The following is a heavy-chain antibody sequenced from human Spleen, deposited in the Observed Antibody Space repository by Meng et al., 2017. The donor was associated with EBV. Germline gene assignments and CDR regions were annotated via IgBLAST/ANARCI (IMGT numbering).Heavy chain of an antibody. J-gene: IGHJ4*02. CDR3: ARGPSLGGTAFDY. CDR1: GFTFSDYY. Sequence: QVQLVESGGGLVKPGGSLRPSCAASGFTFSDYYMTWIRQAPGKGLEWVSYISPSGTTMYYADSVKGRFTVSRDNAKNSLYLQMNSLRADDTAVYYCARGPSLGGTAFDYWGQRILVTVSS. D-gene: IGHD1-26*01. CDR2: ISPSGTTM. V-gene: IGHV3-11*01.